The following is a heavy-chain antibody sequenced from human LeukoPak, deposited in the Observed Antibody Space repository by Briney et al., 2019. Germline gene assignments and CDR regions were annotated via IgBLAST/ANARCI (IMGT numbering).Heavy chain of an antibody. V-gene: IGHV4-31*03. D-gene: IGHD6-19*01. CDR3: ARESQGYTSGWYNGYFDY. J-gene: IGHJ4*02. Sequence: SETLSLTCTVSGGSISSGGYYWSWIRQHPGKGLEWIGYIYYSGSTYYNPSLKSRVTISVDTSKNQFSLKLSSVTAADTAVYYCARESQGYTSGWYNGYFDYWGQGTLVTVSS. CDR2: IYYSGST. CDR1: GGSISSGGYY.